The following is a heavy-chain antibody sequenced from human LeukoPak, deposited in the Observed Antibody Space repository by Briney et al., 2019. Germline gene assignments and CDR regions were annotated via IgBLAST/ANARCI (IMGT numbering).Heavy chain of an antibody. CDR2: MNPNSGNT. V-gene: IGHV1-8*01. CDR1: GYTFTSYD. J-gene: IGHJ4*02. Sequence: PSVKLSCKASGYTFTSYDNNWVRQATAQGLEWMGWMNPNSGNTGYAQKFQGRVTMTRNTSISTAYMELSSLRSEDTAVYYCARGRKGWLQSGWGQGTLVTVSS. D-gene: IGHD5-24*01. CDR3: ARGRKGWLQSG.